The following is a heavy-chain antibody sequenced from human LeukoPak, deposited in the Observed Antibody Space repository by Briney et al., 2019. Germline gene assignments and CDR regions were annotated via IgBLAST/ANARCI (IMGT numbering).Heavy chain of an antibody. Sequence: PSETLSLTCTVSGGSISSSSYYWGWVRQPPGRGLEWIGSIYYSGSTYYNPSLKSRVTISVDTSKNQFSLKLSSVTAADTAVYYCARGKVYYQLLSTRLSQEYFQHWGQGTLVTVSS. D-gene: IGHD2-2*01. V-gene: IGHV4-39*01. CDR3: ARGKVYYQLLSTRLSQEYFQH. J-gene: IGHJ1*01. CDR1: GGSISSSSYY. CDR2: IYYSGST.